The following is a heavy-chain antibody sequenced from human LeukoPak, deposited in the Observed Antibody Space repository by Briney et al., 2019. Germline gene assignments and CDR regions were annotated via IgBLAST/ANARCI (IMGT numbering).Heavy chain of an antibody. D-gene: IGHD3-22*01. Sequence: GGSLGLSCAASRFTFSSYSMNWVRQAPGKGLEWVSSISSSSSYIYYADSVKGRFTISRDNAKNSLYLQMNSLRAEDTAVYYCARASITMIVVPRIDYWGQGTLVTVSS. CDR1: RFTFSSYS. CDR3: ARASITMIVVPRIDY. V-gene: IGHV3-21*01. J-gene: IGHJ4*02. CDR2: ISSSSSYI.